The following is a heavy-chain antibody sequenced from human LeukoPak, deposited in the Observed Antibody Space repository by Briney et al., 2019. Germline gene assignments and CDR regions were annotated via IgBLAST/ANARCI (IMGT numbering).Heavy chain of an antibody. J-gene: IGHJ4*02. D-gene: IGHD3-9*01. Sequence: PSETLSLTCAVYGGSFSGYYRSWIRQPPGKGLEWIGEINHSGSTNYNPSLKSRVTISVDTSKNQFSLKLSSVTAADTAVYYCARGIFFPKYYFDYWGQGTLVTVSS. CDR1: GGSFSGYY. CDR3: ARGIFFPKYYFDY. V-gene: IGHV4-34*01. CDR2: INHSGST.